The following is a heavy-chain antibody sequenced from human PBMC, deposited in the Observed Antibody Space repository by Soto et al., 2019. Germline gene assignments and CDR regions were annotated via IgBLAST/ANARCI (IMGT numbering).Heavy chain of an antibody. V-gene: IGHV3-74*01. CDR3: ARVPPEYYYDSSGYLDYFDY. CDR2: INSDGSST. Sequence: GGSLRLSCAASGFTFSSYWMHWVRQAPGKGLVWVSRINSDGSSTSYADSVKGRFTISRDNAKNTLYLQMNSLRAEDTAVYYCARVPPEYYYDSSGYLDYFDYRGQGTLVTVSS. J-gene: IGHJ4*02. D-gene: IGHD3-22*01. CDR1: GFTFSSYW.